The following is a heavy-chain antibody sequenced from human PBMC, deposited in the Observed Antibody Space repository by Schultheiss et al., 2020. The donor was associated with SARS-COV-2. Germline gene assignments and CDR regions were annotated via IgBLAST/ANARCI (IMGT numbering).Heavy chain of an antibody. Sequence: GESLKISCAASGFTFSSYGMHWVRQAPGKGLEWVAVIWYDGSNKYYADSVKGRFTISRDNSKNTLYLQMNSLRAEDTAVYYCARDGGSIAAREDYYYYYMDVWGKGTTVTVSS. J-gene: IGHJ6*03. D-gene: IGHD6-6*01. V-gene: IGHV3-33*01. CDR3: ARDGGSIAAREDYYYYYMDV. CDR2: IWYDGSNK. CDR1: GFTFSSYG.